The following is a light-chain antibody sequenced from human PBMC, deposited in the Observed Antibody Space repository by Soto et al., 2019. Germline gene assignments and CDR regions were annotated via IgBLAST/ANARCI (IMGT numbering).Light chain of an antibody. CDR3: QLSYRTPWS. Sequence: DIQMTQSPSSLSASVGDRVTITCRASQSISSYLNWYQQKPGKAPKLLIYAASSLQRGVPSRFSGSGAGTECTLPISILQPEDYAIYNRQLSYRTPWSFGQGTKLEIK. CDR1: QSISSY. CDR2: AAS. V-gene: IGKV1-39*01. J-gene: IGKJ1*01.